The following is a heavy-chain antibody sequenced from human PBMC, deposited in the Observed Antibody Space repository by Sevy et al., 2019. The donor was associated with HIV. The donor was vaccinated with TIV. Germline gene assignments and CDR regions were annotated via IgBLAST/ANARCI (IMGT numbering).Heavy chain of an antibody. V-gene: IGHV4-34*01. D-gene: IGHD2-8*01. CDR2: INHSGST. CDR1: GGSFSGYY. J-gene: IGHJ6*02. CDR3: ARDLLMVYATDYYYYGMDV. Sequence: TLSLTCAVYGGSFSGYYWSWIRQPPGKGLEWIGEINHSGSTNYNPSLKSRVTISVDTSKNQFSLKLSSVTAADTAVYYCARDLLMVYATDYYYYGMDVWGQGTTVTVSS.